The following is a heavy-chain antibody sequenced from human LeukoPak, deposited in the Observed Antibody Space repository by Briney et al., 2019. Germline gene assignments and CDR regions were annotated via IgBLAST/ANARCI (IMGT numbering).Heavy chain of an antibody. CDR1: GFTFSSYE. Sequence: GGSLRLSCAASGFTFSSYEMNWVRQAPGKGLEWVSYISSSGSTIFYADSVKGRFTISRDNAKNSLYLQMNSLRAEDTAVYYCAGPPRAVAGTHYFDYWGQGTLVTVSS. D-gene: IGHD6-19*01. CDR3: AGPPRAVAGTHYFDY. V-gene: IGHV3-48*03. J-gene: IGHJ4*02. CDR2: ISSSGSTI.